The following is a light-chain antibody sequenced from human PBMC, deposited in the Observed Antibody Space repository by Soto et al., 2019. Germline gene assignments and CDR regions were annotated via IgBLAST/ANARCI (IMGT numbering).Light chain of an antibody. CDR1: SSNIGGNS. CDR3: GSWDSSLSDYV. J-gene: IGLJ1*01. CDR2: DDN. V-gene: IGLV1-51*01. Sequence: VLTQPPSVSAAPGQKVTISCSGSSSNIGGNSVSWYQQLPGTAPKLLIYDDNKRPSGIPDRFSGSKFGTSATLGITGFQTGDEADYYCGSWDSSLSDYVFGTGTKVTVL.